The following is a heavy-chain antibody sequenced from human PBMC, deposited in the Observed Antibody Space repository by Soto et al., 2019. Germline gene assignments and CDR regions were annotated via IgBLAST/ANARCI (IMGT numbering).Heavy chain of an antibody. J-gene: IGHJ6*03. D-gene: IGHD6-13*01. CDR2: VNPNSGNT. V-gene: IGHV1-8*01. CDR3: AREAIGTDYMDV. CDR1: GYTFNKFD. Sequence: QVQLVQSGAEVKRPGASVRLSCKTSGYTFNKFDMNWVRQATGQELEWMGWVNPNSGNTGYAQKFRGRVTMTMDTSLNTAFMELTSLQFEDSAGYYCAREAIGTDYMDVWGKGTTVTVSS.